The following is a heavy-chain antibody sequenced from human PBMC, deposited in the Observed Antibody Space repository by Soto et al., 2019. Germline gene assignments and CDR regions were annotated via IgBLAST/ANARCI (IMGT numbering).Heavy chain of an antibody. J-gene: IGHJ6*02. CDR3: ARVCGGGGSCLNYYYYGMDV. CDR2: ISAYNGNT. Sequence: ASVKVSCNASGYTFTSYGISWVRQAPGQGLEWMGWISAYNGNTNYAQKLQGRVTMTTDTSTSTAYMELRSLRSDDTAVYYCARVCGGGGSCLNYYYYGMDVWGQGTTVTVSS. CDR1: GYTFTSYG. V-gene: IGHV1-18*01. D-gene: IGHD2-15*01.